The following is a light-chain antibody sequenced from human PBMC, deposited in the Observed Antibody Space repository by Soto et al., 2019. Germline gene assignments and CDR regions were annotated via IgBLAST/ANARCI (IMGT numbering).Light chain of an antibody. CDR2: EAS. J-gene: IGKJ2*01. V-gene: IGKV1-33*01. CDR1: QDISNY. Sequence: DIQMTQSPSSLSASVGDRVTITCQASQDISNYLNWFQQKPGKAPKVLISEASYLQTGVPSRFSGSKSGADFTFTISSLQPEDIATYYCQQYENPPYTFGQGTKLEIK. CDR3: QQYENPPYT.